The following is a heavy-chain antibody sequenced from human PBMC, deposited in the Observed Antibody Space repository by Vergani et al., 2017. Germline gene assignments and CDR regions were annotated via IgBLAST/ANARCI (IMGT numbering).Heavy chain of an antibody. D-gene: IGHD1-14*01. Sequence: QVQLVESGGGVVQPGRSLRLSCAASGFTFSSYGMHWVRQAPGKGLEWVAVIWYDGSNKYYADSVKGRFTISRDNSKNTLYLQMNSLRAEDTAVYYCARGTLRTNNYYYYMDVWGKGTTVTVSS. V-gene: IGHV3-33*01. CDR2: IWYDGSNK. CDR1: GFTFSSYG. CDR3: ARGTLRTNNYYYYMDV. J-gene: IGHJ6*03.